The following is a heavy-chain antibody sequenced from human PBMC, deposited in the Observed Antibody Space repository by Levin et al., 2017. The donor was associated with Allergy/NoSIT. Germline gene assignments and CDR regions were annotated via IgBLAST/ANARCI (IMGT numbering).Heavy chain of an antibody. CDR2: IGSAGDT. V-gene: IGHV3-13*01. Sequence: ETLSLTCAASGFTFSTYGMDWVRQATGNGLEWVSHIGSAGDTWYPDSVKGRFTISRENAKNSLYLQMNSLRAGDTAVYYCARDSGSGLDYWGQGTLVTVSS. CDR1: GFTFSTYG. D-gene: IGHD6-19*01. CDR3: ARDSGSGLDY. J-gene: IGHJ4*02.